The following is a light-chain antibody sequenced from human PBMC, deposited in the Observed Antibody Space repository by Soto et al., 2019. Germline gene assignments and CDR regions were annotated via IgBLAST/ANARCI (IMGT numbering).Light chain of an antibody. V-gene: IGLV2-23*01. Sequence: QSALTQPASVSGSPGQSITISCTGTSSDVGKYNLVSWYQQHPGKAPKVMILQGYKRPSGVSNRFSGSKFGNSASLTISGLQAEDEAEYYCCAYAATYTYVFGTGTKLTVL. J-gene: IGLJ1*01. CDR2: QGY. CDR1: SSDVGKYNL. CDR3: CAYAATYTYV.